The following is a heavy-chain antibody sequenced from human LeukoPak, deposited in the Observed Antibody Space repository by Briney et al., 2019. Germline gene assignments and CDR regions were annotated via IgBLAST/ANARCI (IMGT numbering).Heavy chain of an antibody. CDR1: GFTSSSYG. V-gene: IGHV3-30*02. J-gene: IGHJ4*02. D-gene: IGHD2-15*01. Sequence: GGSLRLSCAASGFTSSSYGMHWVRQAPGKGLEWVAFIRYDGTNKYYADSVKGRFTISRDNSKNTLYLQMNSLRAEDTAVYYCAKDRAAAFDYWGQGTLATVSS. CDR3: AKDRAAAFDY. CDR2: IRYDGTNK.